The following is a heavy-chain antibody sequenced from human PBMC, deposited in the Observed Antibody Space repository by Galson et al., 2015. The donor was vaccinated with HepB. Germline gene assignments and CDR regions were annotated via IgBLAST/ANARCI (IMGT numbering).Heavy chain of an antibody. CDR2: ISRSGST. J-gene: IGHJ4*02. CDR1: GFSFSTYA. Sequence: SLRLSCAASGFSFSTYAMHWVRQAPGKGLECVSSISRSGSTKYADSVKGRFTIPRDNSKSTLYLQMNSLRAEDTAIYYCAKESPGELHHIYYFDHWGQGTLVPVSS. CDR3: AKESPGELHHIYYFDH. V-gene: IGHV3-23*01. D-gene: IGHD3-10*01.